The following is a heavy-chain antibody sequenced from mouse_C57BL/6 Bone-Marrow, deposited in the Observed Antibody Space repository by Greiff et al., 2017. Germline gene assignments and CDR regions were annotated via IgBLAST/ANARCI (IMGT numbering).Heavy chain of an antibody. Sequence: EVKLMESGGGLVQPGGSLKLSCAASGFTFSDYYMYWVLQTPEKRLEWVAYISNGGGSTYYPDTVKGRFTIARDNAKNTLYLQMSRLKSEDTAMYYCASAIYGRPYFDVWGTGTTVTVAS. J-gene: IGHJ1*03. CDR3: ASAIYGRPYFDV. CDR1: GFTFSDYY. CDR2: ISNGGGST. V-gene: IGHV5-12*01. D-gene: IGHD1-1*01.